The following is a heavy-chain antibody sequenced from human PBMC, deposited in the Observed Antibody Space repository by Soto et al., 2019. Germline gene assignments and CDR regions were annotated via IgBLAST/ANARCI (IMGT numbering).Heavy chain of an antibody. CDR3: ARSEGELLSYTWFDP. CDR1: GGTFSIYT. CDR2: IIPILGIA. V-gene: IGHV1-69*02. J-gene: IGHJ5*02. Sequence: QVQLVQSGAELKKPGSSVKVSCKASGGTFSIYTISWVRQAPGQGLVCMGRIIPILGIANDAQKFQGRVTITADKSTSTAYMELSSMRSEDTAVYNSARSEGELLSYTWFDPWGQGNMVTVSS. D-gene: IGHD3-10*01.